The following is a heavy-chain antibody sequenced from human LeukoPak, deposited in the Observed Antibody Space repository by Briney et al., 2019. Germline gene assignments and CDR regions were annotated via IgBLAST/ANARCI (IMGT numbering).Heavy chain of an antibody. CDR1: GYTFTGYY. J-gene: IGHJ4*02. CDR2: INPNSGGT. D-gene: IGHD5-18*01. CDR3: ARDHGYSYGYGIGY. V-gene: IGHV1-2*02. Sequence: ASVKVSCKASGYTFTGYYMHWVRQAPGQGLEWMGWINPNSGGTNYAQKFQGRVTMTRDTSISTAYMELSRLRSDDTAVYHCARDHGYSYGYGIGYWGQGTLVTVSS.